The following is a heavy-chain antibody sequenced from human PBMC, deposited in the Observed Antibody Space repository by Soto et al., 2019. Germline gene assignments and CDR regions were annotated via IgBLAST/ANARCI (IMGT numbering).Heavy chain of an antibody. CDR1: GGTFSSYT. J-gene: IGHJ6*03. CDR3: ARHSSTDIVVVPAAMDGHYYYYMDV. Sequence: QVQLVQSGAEVKKPGSSVKVSCKASGGTFSSYTISWVRQAPGQGLEWMGRIIPILGIANYAQKFQGRVTITADKSTSTAYMELSSLRSEATAVYYCARHSSTDIVVVPAAMDGHYYYYMDVWCKGTTVTVSS. V-gene: IGHV1-69*02. CDR2: IIPILGIA. D-gene: IGHD2-2*01.